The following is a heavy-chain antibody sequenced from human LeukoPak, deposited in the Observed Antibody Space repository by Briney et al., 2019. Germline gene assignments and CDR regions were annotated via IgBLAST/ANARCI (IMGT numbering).Heavy chain of an antibody. CDR1: GFTFSDYY. CDR2: ISSSGSTI. CDR3: ARGYCSSTSCFRRGNAFDI. V-gene: IGHV3-11*04. J-gene: IGHJ3*02. Sequence: GGSLRLSCAASGFTFSDYYMSWIRQAPGKGLEWVSYISSSGSTIYYADSVKGRFTISRDNAKNSLYLQMNSLRAEDTAVYYCARGYCSSTSCFRRGNAFDIWGQGTMVTVSS. D-gene: IGHD2-2*01.